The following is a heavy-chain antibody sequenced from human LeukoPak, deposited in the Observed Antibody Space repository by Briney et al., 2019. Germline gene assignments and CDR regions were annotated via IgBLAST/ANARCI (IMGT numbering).Heavy chain of an antibody. CDR1: GFTFSSYG. CDR2: IRYDGRNK. D-gene: IGHD3/OR15-3a*01. Sequence: GGSLRLSCAASGFTFSSYGMHWVRQAPGKGLEWVAFIRYDGRNKYYADSVKGRFIISRDNSKNTLYLQMNSLRAEDTAVYYCARVSADCYWGQGTLVTVSS. J-gene: IGHJ4*02. V-gene: IGHV3-30*02. CDR3: ARVSADCY.